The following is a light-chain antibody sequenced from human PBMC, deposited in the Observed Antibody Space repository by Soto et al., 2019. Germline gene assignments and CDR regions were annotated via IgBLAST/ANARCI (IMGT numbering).Light chain of an antibody. CDR3: QQYYITPPTT. CDR2: WAS. CDR1: QSVLYSSNNKNY. Sequence: DIVMTQSPDSLAVSLGERATINCKSSQSVLYSSNNKNYLAWYQQKPGQPPKLLIYWASTRESGVPDRFSGSGSGTDFNLTLSSLQAEDVAVYYCQQYYITPPTTFGGGTKVEIK. V-gene: IGKV4-1*01. J-gene: IGKJ4*01.